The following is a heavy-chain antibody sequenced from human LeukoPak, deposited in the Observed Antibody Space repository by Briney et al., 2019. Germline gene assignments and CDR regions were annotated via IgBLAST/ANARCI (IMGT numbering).Heavy chain of an antibody. CDR2: INPNSGGT. CDR3: ARNNRPHVDAFDI. Sequence: ASVKVSCKASGYTFIGYYMHWVRQAPGQGLEWMGWINPNSGGTNYAQKFQGRVIMTRDTSISTAYMELSRPTSDDTAVYYCARNNRPHVDAFDIWGQGTMVTVSS. V-gene: IGHV1-2*02. D-gene: IGHD2/OR15-2a*01. CDR1: GYTFIGYY. J-gene: IGHJ3*02.